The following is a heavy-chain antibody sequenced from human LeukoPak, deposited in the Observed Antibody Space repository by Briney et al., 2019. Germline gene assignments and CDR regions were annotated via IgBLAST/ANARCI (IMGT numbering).Heavy chain of an antibody. J-gene: IGHJ4*02. CDR2: ISTYNDNT. Sequence: ASVKVSCKASGYTLTTYDITWVRQAPGQGLEWMGSISTYNDNTNYAQNLQGRVTMTTDTSTSTAYMELRSLRSDDTAVYYCARGSSSGWCFDYWGQGTLVTVSS. D-gene: IGHD6-19*01. V-gene: IGHV1-18*01. CDR3: ARGSSSGWCFDY. CDR1: GYTLTTYD.